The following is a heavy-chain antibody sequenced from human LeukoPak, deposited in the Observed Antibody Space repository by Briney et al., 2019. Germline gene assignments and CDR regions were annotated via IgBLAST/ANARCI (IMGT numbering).Heavy chain of an antibody. CDR1: EFTFSSYS. CDR2: ISSSSSYI. Sequence: GGSLRLSCAASEFTFSSYSMNWVRQAPGKGLEWVSSISSSSSYIYYADSVKGRFTISRDNAKNSLYLQMNSLRAEDTAVYYCARDKANSGYERRFDYWGQGTLVTVSS. D-gene: IGHD5-12*01. J-gene: IGHJ4*02. CDR3: ARDKANSGYERRFDY. V-gene: IGHV3-21*01.